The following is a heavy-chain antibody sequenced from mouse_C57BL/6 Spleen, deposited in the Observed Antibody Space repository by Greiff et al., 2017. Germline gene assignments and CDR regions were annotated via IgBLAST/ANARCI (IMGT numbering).Heavy chain of an antibody. CDR2: IDPSDSYT. CDR1: GYTFTSYW. Sequence: QVQLQQPGAELVMPGASVKLSCKASGYTFTSYWMHWVKQRPGQGLEWIGEIDPSDSYTNYNQKFKGKSTLTVDKSSSTAYMQLSSLTSEDSAVYYWARDYYGSSYAGFAYWGQGTLVTVSA. J-gene: IGHJ3*01. D-gene: IGHD1-1*01. CDR3: ARDYYGSSYAGFAY. V-gene: IGHV1-69*01.